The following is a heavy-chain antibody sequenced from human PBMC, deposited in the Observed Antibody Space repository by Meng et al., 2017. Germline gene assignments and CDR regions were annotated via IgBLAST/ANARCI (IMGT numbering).Heavy chain of an antibody. D-gene: IGHD3-22*01. CDR1: GYTFTGYY. CDR3: ARDLNYYDSSGYSSLFDY. V-gene: IGHV1-2*06. CDR2: INPNSGGT. J-gene: IGHJ4*02. Sequence: VASVVELKKPGTSVKVCCKASGYTFTGYYMHWVRQAPGQGLDWMGRINPNSGGTNYAQKFQGRVTMTRDTSISTAYMELSRLRSDDTAVYYCARDLNYYDSSGYSSLFDYWGQGTLVTVSS.